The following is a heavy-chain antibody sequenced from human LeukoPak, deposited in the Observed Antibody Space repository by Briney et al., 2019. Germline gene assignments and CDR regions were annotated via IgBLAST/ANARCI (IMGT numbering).Heavy chain of an antibody. CDR3: ARGILDTVVTYDY. Sequence: SETLSLTCTVSGDSISYYYWSWIRQPPGKGLEWIGYVYYTGSTNYNPSLKSRVTISVDTSKNQFSLKLSPVTAADTAVYYCARGILDTVVTYDYWGQGTLVTVSS. CDR1: GDSISYYY. J-gene: IGHJ4*02. V-gene: IGHV4-59*01. D-gene: IGHD4-23*01. CDR2: VYYTGST.